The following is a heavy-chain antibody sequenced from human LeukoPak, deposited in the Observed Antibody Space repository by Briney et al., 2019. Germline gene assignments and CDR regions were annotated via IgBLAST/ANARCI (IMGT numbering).Heavy chain of an antibody. D-gene: IGHD1-26*01. CDR2: INPNSGGT. J-gene: IGHJ3*02. Sequence: GASGKVSCKASGYTFTGYYMHWVRQAPGQGLEWMGWINPNSGGTNYAQKFQGRVTMTRDTSISTAYMELSRPRSDDTAVYYCARDWDLYCAFDIWGQGTMVTVSS. CDR1: GYTFTGYY. V-gene: IGHV1-2*02. CDR3: ARDWDLYCAFDI.